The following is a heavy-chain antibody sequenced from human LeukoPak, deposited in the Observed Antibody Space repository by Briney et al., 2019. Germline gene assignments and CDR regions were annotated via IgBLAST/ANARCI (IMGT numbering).Heavy chain of an antibody. CDR3: AKDVIRGGISYFDS. D-gene: IGHD3-10*01. CDR1: GFNFRGQA. Sequence: GGSLRLSCAVSGFNFRGQAMSWVRQGPGKGLEWVAGISGRGETTYYADSVQGRFNISRDNSKNTLFLQVNSLRAEDTAVYYCAKDVIRGGISYFDSWGQGTQVAVSS. J-gene: IGHJ4*02. V-gene: IGHV3-23*01. CDR2: ISGRGETT.